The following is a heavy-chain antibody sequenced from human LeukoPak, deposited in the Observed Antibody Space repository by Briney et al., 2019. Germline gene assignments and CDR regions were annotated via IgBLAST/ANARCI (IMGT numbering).Heavy chain of an antibody. J-gene: IGHJ4*02. CDR2: IIPIFGTA. CDR1: GGTFSSYA. D-gene: IGHD3-9*01. Sequence: GASVTVSCKASGGTFSSYAISRVRQAPGQGLEWMGGIIPIFGTANYAQKFQGRVTITADESTSTAYMELSSLRSEDTAVYYCASGLRYFDWLLFHWGQGTLVTVSS. V-gene: IGHV1-69*13. CDR3: ASGLRYFDWLLFH.